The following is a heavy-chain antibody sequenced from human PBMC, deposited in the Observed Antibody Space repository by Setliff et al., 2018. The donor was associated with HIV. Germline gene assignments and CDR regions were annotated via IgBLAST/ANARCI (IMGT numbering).Heavy chain of an antibody. CDR1: GFTVSGSY. D-gene: IGHD1-1*01. Sequence: GGSLRLSCAASGFTVSGSYMSWVRQAPGKGLEWVSTIYSDGSTYHADSVKGRFTLSRDNSKNTLYLQMNSLTPEDTAVYYCSKPRLYNSALENWGQGTLVTVSS. CDR3: SKPRLYNSALEN. CDR2: IYSDGST. V-gene: IGHV3-66*02. J-gene: IGHJ4*02.